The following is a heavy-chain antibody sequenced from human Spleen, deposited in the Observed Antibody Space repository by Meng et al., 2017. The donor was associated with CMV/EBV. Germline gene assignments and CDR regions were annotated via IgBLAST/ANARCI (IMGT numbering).Heavy chain of an antibody. D-gene: IGHD3-22*01. CDR3: ASPYDNSGYYSGY. CDR1: GLTFSDYA. J-gene: IGHJ4*02. CDR2: ISSSGGYI. V-gene: IGHV3-21*01. Sequence: GGSLRLSCAASGLTFSDYAMNWVRQAPGKGLEWVACISSSGGYIDYADSVKGRFTISRDNAKNSLFLQMNGLRAEDTAVYYCASPYDNSGYYSGYWGQGTLVTVSS.